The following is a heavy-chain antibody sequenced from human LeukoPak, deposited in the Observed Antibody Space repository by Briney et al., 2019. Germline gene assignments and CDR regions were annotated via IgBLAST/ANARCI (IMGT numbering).Heavy chain of an antibody. CDR1: GGSISSGSYY. CDR2: IYTSGST. CDR3: ARDDRWGGDTFDI. D-gene: IGHD3-16*01. Sequence: SETLCLTCTVSGGSISSGSYYWTWIRQPAGKGLEWIGRIYTSGSTNYNPSLKSRVTISVDTSKNQFSLKLSSVTAADTAVYFCARDDRWGGDTFDIWGQGTMVTVSS. V-gene: IGHV4-61*02. J-gene: IGHJ3*02.